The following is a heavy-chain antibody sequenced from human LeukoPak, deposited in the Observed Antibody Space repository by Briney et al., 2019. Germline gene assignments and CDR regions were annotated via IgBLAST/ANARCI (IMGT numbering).Heavy chain of an antibody. Sequence: PSETLSLTCTVSGGSVSSGIYYWSWIRQPPGKGLEWIGYIYYSGSTNYNPSLKSRVTMSVDTSKNQFSLNLSSVTAADTAVYYCAREPACSGGSCLSLDWGQGTLVTVSS. CDR2: IYYSGST. CDR3: AREPACSGGSCLSLD. CDR1: GGSVSSGIYY. D-gene: IGHD2-15*01. V-gene: IGHV4-61*01. J-gene: IGHJ4*02.